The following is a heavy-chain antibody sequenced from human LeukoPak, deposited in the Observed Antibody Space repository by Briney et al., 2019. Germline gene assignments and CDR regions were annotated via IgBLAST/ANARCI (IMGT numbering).Heavy chain of an antibody. D-gene: IGHD6-19*01. V-gene: IGHV3-11*01. CDR3: ARVQSRWLVFDY. Sequence: GGSLRLSCAASGFTFSDYYMSWIRQAPGKGLEWVSYISSSGSTTYYADSVKGRFTISRDNAKNSLYLQMNSLRAEDTAVYYCARVQSRWLVFDYWGQGTLVTVSS. J-gene: IGHJ4*02. CDR2: ISSSGSTT. CDR1: GFTFSDYY.